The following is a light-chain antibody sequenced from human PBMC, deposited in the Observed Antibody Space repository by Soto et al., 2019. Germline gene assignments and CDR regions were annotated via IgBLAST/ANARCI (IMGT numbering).Light chain of an antibody. J-gene: IGKJ1*01. CDR1: QSVGIY. V-gene: IGKV3-11*01. Sequence: EIVLTQSPASLSLSPGERGNLXCRASQSVGIYFNWYRQISGQARRLLFSGVSNMAHGGPARFSGSGSETDFTRTITSLEPDDFAVYYGQQYGSSPQTFGQGTKVDIK. CDR3: QQYGSSPQT. CDR2: GVS.